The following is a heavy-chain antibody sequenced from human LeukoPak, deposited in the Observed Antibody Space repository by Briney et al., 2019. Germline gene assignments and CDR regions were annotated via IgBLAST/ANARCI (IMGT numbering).Heavy chain of an antibody. Sequence: GGSLRLSCAASGFTFSSYGMHWVRQAPGKGLEWVAVILYDGSNKYYADSVKGRFTISRDNSKNTLYLQMNSLRAEDTAVYYCAKDYRAYCGGDCYPKFDPWGQGTLVTVSS. CDR3: AKDYRAYCGGDCYPKFDP. V-gene: IGHV3-30*18. J-gene: IGHJ5*02. CDR2: ILYDGSNK. CDR1: GFTFSSYG. D-gene: IGHD2-21*02.